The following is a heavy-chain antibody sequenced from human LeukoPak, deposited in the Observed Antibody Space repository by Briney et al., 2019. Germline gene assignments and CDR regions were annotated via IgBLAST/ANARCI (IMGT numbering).Heavy chain of an antibody. CDR3: ARGRRSIAGRRAKDY. CDR1: GGSVSSRSYY. V-gene: IGHV4-61*01. J-gene: IGHJ4*02. D-gene: IGHD6-6*01. Sequence: SETLSLTCTVSGGSVSSRSYYWSWIRQPPGKGLEWIGYIYYSGSTNYNPSLKSRVTISVDTSKNQFSLKLSSVTAADTAVYYCARGRRSIAGRRAKDYWGQGTLVTVSS. CDR2: IYYSGST.